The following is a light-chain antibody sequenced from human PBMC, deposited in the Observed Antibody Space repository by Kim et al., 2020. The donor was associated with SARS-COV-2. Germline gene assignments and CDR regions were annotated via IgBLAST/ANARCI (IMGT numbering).Light chain of an antibody. J-gene: IGLJ3*02. V-gene: IGLV1-44*01. CDR1: SSDIGSNN. CDR2: SDN. Sequence: QSVLTQPASVSGTPGQRVTISCSGSSSDIGSNNVVWYQQLPGAAPNHLIYSDNKRPSGVPDQFSGSRSGTSASLAISGLQSGDEADYYCAVWDDSLKQGVFGGGTQLTVL. CDR3: AVWDDSLKQGV.